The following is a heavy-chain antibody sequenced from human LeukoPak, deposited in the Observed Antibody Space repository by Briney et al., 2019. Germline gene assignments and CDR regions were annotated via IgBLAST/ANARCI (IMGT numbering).Heavy chain of an antibody. CDR2: ISSSGSTI. CDR1: GFTFSSYE. CDR3: ARISTSVAVGDY. Sequence: GGSLRLSCAASGFTFSSYEMNWVRQAPGKGLEWVSYISSSGSTIYYADSVKGRFTISRDNAKNLVYLQMDSLRVEDTAVYYCARISTSVAVGDYWGQGTLVTVSS. J-gene: IGHJ4*02. D-gene: IGHD6-19*01. V-gene: IGHV3-48*03.